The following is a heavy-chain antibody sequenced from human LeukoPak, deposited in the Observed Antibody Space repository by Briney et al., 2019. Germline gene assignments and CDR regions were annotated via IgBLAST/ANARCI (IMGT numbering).Heavy chain of an antibody. CDR2: FDPEDGET. CDR1: GYTLTELS. V-gene: IGHV1-24*01. J-gene: IGHJ4*02. Sequence: ASVKVSCKVSGYTLTELSMHWVRQAPGKGLEWMGGFDPEDGETIYAQKFQGRVTMTEDTSTDTAYMELSSLRSEDTAVYYCATDKTRGNHRGYFDYWTREPWSPSPQ. CDR3: ATDKTRGNHRGYFDY. D-gene: IGHD4-23*01.